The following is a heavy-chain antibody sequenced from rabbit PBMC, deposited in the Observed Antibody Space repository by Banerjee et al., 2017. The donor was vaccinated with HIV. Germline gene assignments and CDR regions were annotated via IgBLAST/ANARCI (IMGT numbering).Heavy chain of an antibody. J-gene: IGHJ3*01. Sequence: QEQLEESGGGLVQPEGSLTLTCKASGFDFSSSYWICWVRQAPGKGPEWIACIYVGSSGNTYYASWAKGRFTISRSTSLNTVTLQMTGLTAADTATYFCARGYASAAGYDSLSDLWGQGTLVTVS. CDR3: ARGYASAAGYDSLSDL. CDR2: IYVGSSGNT. D-gene: IGHD4-2*01. V-gene: IGHV1S45*01. CDR1: GFDFSSSYW.